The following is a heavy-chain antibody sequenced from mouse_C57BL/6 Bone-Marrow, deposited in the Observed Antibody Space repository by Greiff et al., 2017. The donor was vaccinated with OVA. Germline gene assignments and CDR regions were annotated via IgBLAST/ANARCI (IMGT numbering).Heavy chain of an antibody. V-gene: IGHV1-9*01. D-gene: IGHD1-3*01. J-gene: IGHJ4*01. CDR3: AIYRRTVSYYYAIDG. Sequence: VQLQQSGAELMKPGASVKLSCKATGYTFTGYWIEWVKQRPGHGLEWIGEIFPGSGSTNYNEKFKGKATLTADKSSSTAYMQLSSLTTEDSAIYYCAIYRRTVSYYYAIDGWGKRTTVTSSS. CDR2: IFPGSGST. CDR1: GYTFTGYW.